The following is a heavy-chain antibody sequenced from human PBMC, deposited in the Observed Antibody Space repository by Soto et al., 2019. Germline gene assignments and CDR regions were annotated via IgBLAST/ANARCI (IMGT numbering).Heavy chain of an antibody. CDR1: GGSTSSDNY. CDR3: AREGGESSDGLYYFDS. J-gene: IGHJ4*02. V-gene: IGHV4-30-4*01. Sequence: SETLSLTCTVSGGSTSSDNYWSWIRQPPGKGLEWIGHIYYSGNTDYNPSLKSRLAISIDTSKNQFSLELSSVTAADTAVYFCAREGGESSDGLYYFDSWGPGSLVTVSS. D-gene: IGHD3-16*01. CDR2: IYYSGNT.